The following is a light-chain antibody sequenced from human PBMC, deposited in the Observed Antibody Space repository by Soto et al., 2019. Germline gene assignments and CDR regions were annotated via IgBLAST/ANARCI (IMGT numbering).Light chain of an antibody. Sequence: QSALTQPRSVSGSPGQSVTISCTGTSSDVGGYNYVSWYQQHPGKAPKLMISEGSKRPSGVSNRFSGSKSGNTASLTISGLQAEDEADYYCCSYAGSTTLWVFGGGTKLTVL. V-gene: IGLV2-23*01. J-gene: IGLJ3*02. CDR1: SSDVGGYNY. CDR2: EGS. CDR3: CSYAGSTTLWV.